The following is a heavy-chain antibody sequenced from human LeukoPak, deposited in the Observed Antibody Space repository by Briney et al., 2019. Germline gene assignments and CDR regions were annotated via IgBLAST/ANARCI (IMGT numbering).Heavy chain of an antibody. V-gene: IGHV4-39*01. D-gene: IGHD3-10*01. Sequence: SETLSLTCTVSGGSISSSSYYWGWIRQPPEKGLEWIVSIYYSGSTYYNQSLKSRVTVSVDTSKNQCSLKLSSVTAADTAVYFCARLTGESPYMDVGGQGTTVTVSS. CDR3: ARLTGESPYMDV. CDR2: IYYSGST. CDR1: GGSISSSSYY. J-gene: IGHJ6*02.